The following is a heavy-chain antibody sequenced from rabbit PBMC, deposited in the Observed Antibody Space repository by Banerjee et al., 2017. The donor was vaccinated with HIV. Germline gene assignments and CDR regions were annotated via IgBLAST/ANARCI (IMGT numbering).Heavy chain of an antibody. CDR2: IYAGSSGSA. CDR3: ASWDGYAGYPYAYNL. D-gene: IGHD6-1*01. CDR1: GIDFSSYG. V-gene: IGHV1S45*01. J-gene: IGHJ4*01. Sequence: ELVESGGGLVQPGESLKLSCKASGIDFSSYGISWVRQAPGKGLEWIACIYAGSSGSADYASWAKGRFPISKTSSTTVTLQMASLTAADTATYFCASWDGYAGYPYAYNLWGQGTLVTVS.